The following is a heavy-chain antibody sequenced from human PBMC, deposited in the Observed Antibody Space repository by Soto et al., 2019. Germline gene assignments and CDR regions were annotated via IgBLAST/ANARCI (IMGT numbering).Heavy chain of an antibody. J-gene: IGHJ5*02. CDR3: ASLVETAMFS. D-gene: IGHD5-18*01. Sequence: QLQLQESGPGLVKPSETLSLTCTVSGGSISSSSYYWGWIRQPPGKGLEWIGGIYYSGSTSYNPSLKSRVTISVDTSKNRCSLKLSSVTAADSAVYHCASLVETAMFSWGQGTLVTVSS. CDR2: IYYSGST. CDR1: GGSISSSSYY. V-gene: IGHV4-39*01.